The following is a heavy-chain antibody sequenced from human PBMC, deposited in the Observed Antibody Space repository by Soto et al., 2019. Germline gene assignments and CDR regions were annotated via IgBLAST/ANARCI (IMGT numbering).Heavy chain of an antibody. J-gene: IGHJ2*01. CDR1: GGTFNSYA. CDR3: ARVLHTPYGSCWRSLYWYFAL. CDR2: IIPIFRST. D-gene: IGHD2-15*01. Sequence: QVQLVQSGAEVKKPGSSVKVSCKASGGTFNSYALTWVRQAPGHGLEWVGGIIPIFRSTNYAQKFQGRVTITANRSPSRAYMALSSLRSDATAVHYCARVLHTPYGSCWRSLYWYFALWGRGTLVTVSS. V-gene: IGHV1-69*06.